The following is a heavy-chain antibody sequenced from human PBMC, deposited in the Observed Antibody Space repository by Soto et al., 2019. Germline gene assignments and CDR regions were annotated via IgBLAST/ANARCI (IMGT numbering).Heavy chain of an antibody. CDR3: ARGAASPNYYYYMDV. J-gene: IGHJ6*03. CDR2: INWNSGII. CDR1: GFTFDDYA. D-gene: IGHD3-10*01. Sequence: GGSLRLSCAASGFTFDDYAMHWVRQAPGKGLEWVSGINWNSGIIAYADSVEGRFTISRDNAKNSLYLQMNSLRAEDTALYYCARGAASPNYYYYMDVWGKGTTVTVSS. V-gene: IGHV3-9*01.